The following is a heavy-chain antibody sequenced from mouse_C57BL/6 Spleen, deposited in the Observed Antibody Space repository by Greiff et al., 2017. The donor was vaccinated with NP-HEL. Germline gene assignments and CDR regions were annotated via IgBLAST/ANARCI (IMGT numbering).Heavy chain of an antibody. CDR3: ARNDYDGRRFAY. CDR2: INPNNGGT. V-gene: IGHV1-22*01. Sequence: EVQLQQSGPELVKPGASVKMSCKASGYTFTDYNMHWVKQSHGKSLEWIGYINPNNGGTSYNQKFKGKATLTVNKSSSTAYMELRSLTSEDSAVYYCARNDYDGRRFAYWGQGTLVTVSA. CDR1: GYTFTDYN. D-gene: IGHD2-4*01. J-gene: IGHJ3*01.